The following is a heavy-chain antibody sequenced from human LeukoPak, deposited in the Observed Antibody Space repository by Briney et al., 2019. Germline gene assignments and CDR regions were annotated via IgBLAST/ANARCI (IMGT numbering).Heavy chain of an antibody. J-gene: IGHJ4*02. CDR1: GGSISSYY. CDR3: ARVKNSYGTTFDY. Sequence: SETLSLTCTVSGGSISSYYWSWIRQPPGKGLEWIGYIYYSGSTNYNPSLKSRVTISVDTSKNQFSVKLSSVTAADTAVYYCARVKNSYGTTFDYWGQGTLVTVSS. D-gene: IGHD5-18*01. V-gene: IGHV4-59*01. CDR2: IYYSGST.